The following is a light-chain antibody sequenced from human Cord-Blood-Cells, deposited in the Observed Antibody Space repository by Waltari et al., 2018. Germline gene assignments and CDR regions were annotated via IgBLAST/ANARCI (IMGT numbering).Light chain of an antibody. CDR2: DVS. J-gene: IGLJ1*01. Sequence: QSALTQPASVSGSPGQSITISCTGTSSDVGGYNYVSWYQPHPGKAPKLMIYDVSNRPSGVSNRFSGSKSGNTASLTISGLQAEDEPDYYCSSYTSSSTLFGTGTKVTVL. CDR1: SSDVGGYNY. CDR3: SSYTSSSTL. V-gene: IGLV2-14*01.